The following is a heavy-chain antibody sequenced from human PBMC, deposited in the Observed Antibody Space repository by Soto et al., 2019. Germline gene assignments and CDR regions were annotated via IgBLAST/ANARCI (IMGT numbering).Heavy chain of an antibody. J-gene: IGHJ4*02. CDR1: GFTFSNYW. CDR3: ARKTDYGDVYFDY. V-gene: IGHV3-7*03. Sequence: GGSLRLSCAASGFTFSNYWMSWVRQAPGKGLEWVANIKRDGTEKYYVDSVKGRFTISRDNAKNSLYLQINSLRAEDTAVHYCARKTDYGDVYFDYWGQGTLVTVSS. D-gene: IGHD4-17*01. CDR2: IKRDGTEK.